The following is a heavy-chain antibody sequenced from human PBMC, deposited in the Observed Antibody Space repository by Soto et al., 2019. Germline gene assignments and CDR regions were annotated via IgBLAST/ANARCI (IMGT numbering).Heavy chain of an antibody. CDR3: AKDPPPGTGRGSGNVQH. CDR2: ISPISGTP. J-gene: IGHJ1*01. Sequence: SVKVSCKASADTFNTYSISWVRQAPGQGLEWIGGISPISGTPHYAQKFQDRATITADKSTSTTYLELRGLISDDTAVYYCAKDPPPGTGRGSGNVQHWGQGTWSPSPQ. CDR1: ADTFNTYS. D-gene: IGHD3-10*01. V-gene: IGHV1-69*06.